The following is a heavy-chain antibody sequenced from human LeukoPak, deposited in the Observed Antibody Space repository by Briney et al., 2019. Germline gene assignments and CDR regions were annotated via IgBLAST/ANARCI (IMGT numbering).Heavy chain of an antibody. J-gene: IGHJ6*03. Sequence: SGTLSLTCAVSGGSISSSNWWRWVRPPPGKGLEWIGEIYHSGSTNYNPSLKSRVTISVDKSKNQFSLKLSSVTAADTAVYYCARRHIRWYSRPDYYMDVWGKGTTVTVSS. D-gene: IGHD4-23*01. CDR2: IYHSGST. CDR3: ARRHIRWYSRPDYYMDV. V-gene: IGHV4-4*02. CDR1: GGSISSSNW.